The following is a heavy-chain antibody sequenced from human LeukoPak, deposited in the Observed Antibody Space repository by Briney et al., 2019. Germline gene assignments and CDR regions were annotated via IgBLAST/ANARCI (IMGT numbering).Heavy chain of an antibody. CDR1: GFKFDDYA. Sequence: GGSLKLSCAASGFKFDDYAMHWVRQAPGKGLEWVSLISADGTIYYADFVKGRFAISRDNSKNSLYLQMNSLRTEDTALYYCAKDLGYSSSPDYWGQGTLVTVSS. J-gene: IGHJ4*02. D-gene: IGHD2-2*01. CDR3: AKDLGYSSSPDY. V-gene: IGHV3-43*02. CDR2: ISADGTI.